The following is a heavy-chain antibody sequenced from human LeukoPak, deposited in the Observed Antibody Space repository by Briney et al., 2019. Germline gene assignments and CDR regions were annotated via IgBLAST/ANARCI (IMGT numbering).Heavy chain of an antibody. Sequence: GGPLRLSCAASGFTFSSYSMNEVRQAPGETREDVSSINSSSSYIYYADSVKSRFTISKDNAKNSLYLQMNTLRDDDTAVYYCASGPPNIVHWGQGTLVTVSS. CDR1: GFTFSSYS. CDR2: INSSSSYI. V-gene: IGHV3-21*01. J-gene: IGHJ4*02. D-gene: IGHD2/OR15-2a*01. CDR3: ASGPPNIVH.